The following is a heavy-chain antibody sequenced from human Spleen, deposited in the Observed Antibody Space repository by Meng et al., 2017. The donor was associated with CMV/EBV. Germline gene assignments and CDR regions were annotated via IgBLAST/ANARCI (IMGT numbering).Heavy chain of an antibody. Sequence: CAASGFIFSCYTLSWVRQAPGKGLEWVSSISFGSTYKHYTDSLKGRFTISRDNAKNSVFLQMNSLRAEDTAVYYCAREASGSHTTFDYWGQGTLVTVSS. J-gene: IGHJ4*02. CDR2: ISFGSTYK. CDR3: AREASGSHTTFDY. D-gene: IGHD1-26*01. CDR1: GFIFSCYT. V-gene: IGHV3-21*01.